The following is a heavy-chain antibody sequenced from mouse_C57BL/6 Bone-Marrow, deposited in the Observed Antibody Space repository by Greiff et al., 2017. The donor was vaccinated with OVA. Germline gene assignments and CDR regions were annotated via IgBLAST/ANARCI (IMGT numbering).Heavy chain of an antibody. CDR3: ARGGITTVGLDY. Sequence: QVQLQQSGPGLVQPSQSLSITCTVSGFSLTSYGVHWVRQSPGKGLEWLGVIWSGGSTDYNAAFISRLSISKDNSNSQVFFKMNSLQADDTAIYFCARGGITTVGLDYWGQGTTLTVSS. CDR1: GFSLTSYG. J-gene: IGHJ2*01. D-gene: IGHD1-1*01. V-gene: IGHV2-2*01. CDR2: IWSGGST.